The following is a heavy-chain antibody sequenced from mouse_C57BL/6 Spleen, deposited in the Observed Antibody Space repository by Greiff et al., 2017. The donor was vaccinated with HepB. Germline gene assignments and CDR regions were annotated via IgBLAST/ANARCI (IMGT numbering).Heavy chain of an antibody. CDR3: ARSHGYYADY. CDR2: IYPGGGYT. V-gene: IGHV1-63*01. J-gene: IGHJ2*01. D-gene: IGHD2-2*01. CDR1: GYTFTNYW. Sequence: QVQLKQSGAELVRPGTSVKMSCKASGYTFTNYWIGWAKQRPGHGLEWIGDIYPGGGYTNYNEKFKGKATLTADKSSSTAYMQFSSLTSEDSAIYYCARSHGYYADYWGQGTTLTVSS.